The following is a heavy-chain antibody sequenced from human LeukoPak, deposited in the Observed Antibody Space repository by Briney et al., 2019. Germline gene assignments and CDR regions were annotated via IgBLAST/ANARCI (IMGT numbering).Heavy chain of an antibody. V-gene: IGHV3-23*01. Sequence: GGSLRLSCVASGFTFSSYSMNWVRQAPGKGLEWVSAISGSGGSTYYADSVKGRFTISRDNSKNTLYLQMNSLRAEDTAVYYCAKRGWLQLGYFDYWGQGTLVTVSS. CDR2: ISGSGGST. CDR3: AKRGWLQLGYFDY. J-gene: IGHJ4*02. CDR1: GFTFSSYS. D-gene: IGHD5-24*01.